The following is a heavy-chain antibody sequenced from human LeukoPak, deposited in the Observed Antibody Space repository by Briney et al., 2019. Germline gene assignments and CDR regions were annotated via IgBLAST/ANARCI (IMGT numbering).Heavy chain of an antibody. Sequence: SETLSLTCTVSGGSISSGNNYWSWIRQPAGEGLEWIGRISTSGSTNYNPSLKSRVTISVDTSKNQFSLKLNSVTAADTAVYYCARRRLQTYWLGFDPWGQGTLVTLSS. CDR3: ARRRLQTYWLGFDP. CDR1: GGSISSGNNY. V-gene: IGHV4-61*02. CDR2: ISTSGST. J-gene: IGHJ5*02. D-gene: IGHD5-24*01.